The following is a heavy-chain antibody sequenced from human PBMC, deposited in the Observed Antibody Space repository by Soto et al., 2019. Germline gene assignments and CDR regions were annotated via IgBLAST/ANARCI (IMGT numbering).Heavy chain of an antibody. CDR3: AKKGYYPSGKINLFDS. Sequence: SETLSLTCTVSGYSITSDYYWGWIRQPPGKGLEWIGSIYSGSTYYNPSLKSRVTISVDTSKNQFSLRLTSVTAADTAMYYCAKKGYYPSGKINLFDSWGQGTLVTVSS. V-gene: IGHV4-38-2*02. CDR1: GYSITSDYY. D-gene: IGHD3-10*01. J-gene: IGHJ4*02. CDR2: IYSGST.